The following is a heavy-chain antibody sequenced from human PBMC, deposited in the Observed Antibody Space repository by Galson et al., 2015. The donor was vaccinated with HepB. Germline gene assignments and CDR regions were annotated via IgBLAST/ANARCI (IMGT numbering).Heavy chain of an antibody. Sequence: KVSCKASGYTFTSYYMHWVRQAPGQGLEWMGIINPSGGSTSYAQKFQGRDTMTRDTSTSTVYMELSSLRSEDTAVYYCARVFGGDYYGSGSYPYYFDYWGQGTLVTVSS. CDR1: GYTFTSYY. CDR3: ARVFGGDYYGSGSYPYYFDY. J-gene: IGHJ4*02. CDR2: INPSGGST. D-gene: IGHD3-10*01. V-gene: IGHV1-46*03.